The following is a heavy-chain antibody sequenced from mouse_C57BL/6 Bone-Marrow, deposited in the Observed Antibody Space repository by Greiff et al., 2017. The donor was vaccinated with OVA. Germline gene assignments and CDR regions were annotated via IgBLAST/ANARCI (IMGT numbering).Heavy chain of an antibody. Sequence: QVQLQQPGAELVMPGASVKLSCKASGYTFTSYWMHWVKQRPGQGLEWIGEIDPSDSYTNYNQKFKGKSTLTVDKSSSTADMQLSSLTSEDSAVYYCARGGVVASYWDVDDWGTGTTVTVSA. J-gene: IGHJ1*03. CDR2: IDPSDSYT. CDR3: ARGGVVASYWDVDD. V-gene: IGHV1-69*01. CDR1: GYTFTSYW. D-gene: IGHD1-1*01.